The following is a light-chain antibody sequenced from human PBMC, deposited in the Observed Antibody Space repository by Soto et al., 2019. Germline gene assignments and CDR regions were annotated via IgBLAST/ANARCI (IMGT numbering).Light chain of an antibody. CDR3: QQYYSTPPT. J-gene: IGKJ5*01. CDR2: WAS. V-gene: IGKV4-1*01. Sequence: DIVMTQSPDSLAVSLGERATINCKSSQSVLYSSNNKNYLAWYQQKPGQPPKLLIYWASTRESGVPDRFSGSGSGTDFPLTISRLQSEDVAFYYCQQYYSTPPTFGQGTRLEIK. CDR1: QSVLYSSNNKNY.